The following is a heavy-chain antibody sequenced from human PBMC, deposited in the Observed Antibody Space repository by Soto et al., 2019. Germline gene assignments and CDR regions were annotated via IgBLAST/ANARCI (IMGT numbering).Heavy chain of an antibody. CDR3: VKGSDVARQELDY. J-gene: IGHJ4*02. V-gene: IGHV3-30*18. CDR1: GFTFSNFG. CDR2: ISADGSDK. D-gene: IGHD3-3*01. Sequence: QVQLVESGGGVVQPGRSLRLSCAASGFTFSNFGMHWVRQAPGKGLEWVAAISADGSDKYFSGSVKGRFTISRDNSKNTLFLQMNSRRLEDTAVYYCVKGSDVARQELDYWGQGTLVMVSS.